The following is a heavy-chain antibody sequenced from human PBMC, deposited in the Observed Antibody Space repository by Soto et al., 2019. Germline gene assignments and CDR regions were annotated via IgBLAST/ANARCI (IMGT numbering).Heavy chain of an antibody. CDR1: GFTFSSYA. D-gene: IGHD2-8*01. CDR3: AKDGRDIVLMVYAPLSPTTFDY. CDR2: ISGSGGST. V-gene: IGHV3-23*01. J-gene: IGHJ4*02. Sequence: EVQLLESGGGLVQPGGSLRLSCAASGFTFSSYAMSWVRQAPGKGLEWVSAISGSGGSTYYADSVKGRFTISRDNSKNTLYLQMNSLRAEDTAVYYCAKDGRDIVLMVYAPLSPTTFDYWGQGTLVTVSS.